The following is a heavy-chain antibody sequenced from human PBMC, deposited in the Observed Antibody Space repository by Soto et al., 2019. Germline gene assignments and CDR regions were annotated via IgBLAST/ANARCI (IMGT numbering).Heavy chain of an antibody. CDR1: KFTFTSYW. V-gene: IGHV3-74*01. CDR2: INPDGSRT. CDR3: ARVASGSYDWIDP. Sequence: EVQLVESGGGLVQPGGSLRLSCAASKFTFTSYWMHWVRQAPGKGLMWVSRINPDGSRTTYADSVKGRFTISRDNAKNTVFLQMNSLRVEDTAVYYCARVASGSYDWIDPWGQGSLVTVS. D-gene: IGHD1-26*01. J-gene: IGHJ5*02.